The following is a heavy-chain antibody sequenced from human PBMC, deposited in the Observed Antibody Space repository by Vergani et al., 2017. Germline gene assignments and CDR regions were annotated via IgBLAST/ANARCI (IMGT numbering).Heavy chain of an antibody. V-gene: IGHV3-23*01. J-gene: IGHJ4*02. Sequence: EVQLLESGGGLVQPGGSQRLSCAASGFTFSSYAMNWVRQAPGKGLEWVLAISGSGGSTYYADSVRGRFTISRDNSKNTLYLQMKGLRAEDTAVYYCAKNPGLRIVGVFTLDYWAREPWSPFP. CDR3: AKNPGLRIVGVFTLDY. CDR1: GFTFSSYA. D-gene: IGHD1-26*01. CDR2: ISGSGGST.